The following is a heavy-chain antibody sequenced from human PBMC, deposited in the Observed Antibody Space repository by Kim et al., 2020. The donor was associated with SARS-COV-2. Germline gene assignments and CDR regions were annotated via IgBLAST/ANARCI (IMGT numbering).Heavy chain of an antibody. Sequence: GGSLRLSCAASGFTFSRYAMSWARQGPGKGLEWVSTISDSGVRTHYADSVKGRFTISRDNSTSTLFLQMNSLRAEDTAVYYFEASDNWGQRALATVSS. CDR3: EASDN. J-gene: IGHJ4*02. V-gene: IGHV3-23*01. CDR1: GFTFSRYA. CDR2: ISDSGVRT.